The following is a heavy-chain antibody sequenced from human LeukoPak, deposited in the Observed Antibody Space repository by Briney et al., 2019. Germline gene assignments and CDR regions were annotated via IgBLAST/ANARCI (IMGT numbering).Heavy chain of an antibody. J-gene: IGHJ6*02. V-gene: IGHV3-30*04. D-gene: IGHD2-2*01. Sequence: GGSLRLSCAASGFTFSSYAMHWVRQAPGKGLEWVAVISYDGSNKYYADSVKGRFTISRDNSKNTLYLQMNSLRAEDTAVYYCARVRYCSSTSCSQYYYYGMDVWGQGTTVTVSS. CDR3: ARVRYCSSTSCSQYYYYGMDV. CDR2: ISYDGSNK. CDR1: GFTFSSYA.